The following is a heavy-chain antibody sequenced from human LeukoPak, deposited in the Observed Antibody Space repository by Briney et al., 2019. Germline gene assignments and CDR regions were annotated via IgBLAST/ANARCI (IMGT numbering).Heavy chain of an antibody. D-gene: IGHD5-24*01. CDR1: GYTFTGYY. J-gene: IGHJ4*02. V-gene: IGHV1-2*02. CDR2: INPYSGDT. Sequence: GASVKVSCKASGYTFTGYYVHWVRQAPGQGLEWMGWINPYSGDTNYAQKFQGRVTMTRDTSISTAYMELSSLKSDDTAVYYCARGSSDGYNYWGFDYWGQGTLVTVSS. CDR3: ARGSSDGYNYWGFDY.